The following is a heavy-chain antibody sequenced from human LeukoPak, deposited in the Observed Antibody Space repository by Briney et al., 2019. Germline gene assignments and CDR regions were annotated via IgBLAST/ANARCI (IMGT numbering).Heavy chain of an antibody. V-gene: IGHV3-30*02. CDR1: GFTFSSYG. D-gene: IGHD6-19*01. CDR2: IRYDGSNK. Sequence: GGSLRLSCAASGFTFSSYGMHWVRQAQGKGLEWVAFIRYDGSNKYYADSVKGRFTISRDNSKNTLYLQMNSLRAEDTAVYYCAKGSPRGSGWYLDYWGQGTLVTVSS. CDR3: AKGSPRGSGWYLDY. J-gene: IGHJ4*02.